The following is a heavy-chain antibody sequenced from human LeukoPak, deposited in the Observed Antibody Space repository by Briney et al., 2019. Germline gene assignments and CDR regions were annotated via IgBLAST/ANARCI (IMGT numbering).Heavy chain of an antibody. D-gene: IGHD4-11*01. CDR2: INHSGST. CDR3: ARTTVTFYYYYYYMDV. CDR1: GGSFSGYY. V-gene: IGHV4-34*01. J-gene: IGHJ6*03. Sequence: SETLSLTCAVYGGSFSGYYWSWIRQPPGKGLEWIGEINHSGSTNYNPSLKSRVTISADTSKNQFSLKLSSVTAADTAVYYCARTTVTFYYYYYYMDVWGKGTTVTVS.